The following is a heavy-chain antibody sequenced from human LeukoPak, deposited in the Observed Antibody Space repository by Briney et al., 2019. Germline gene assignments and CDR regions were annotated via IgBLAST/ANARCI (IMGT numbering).Heavy chain of an antibody. J-gene: IGHJ3*02. CDR2: ISWNSGTI. V-gene: IGHV3-9*01. CDR1: GFTFDDYA. CDR3: AGPGIAAKGAFDI. D-gene: IGHD6-13*01. Sequence: GGSLRLSCAASGFTFDDYAMHWVRQAPGKGLEWVSSISWNSGTIRYADSVKGRFTISRDNAKNSLYLQMNSLRAEDTALYYCAGPGIAAKGAFDIWGQGTMVTVSS.